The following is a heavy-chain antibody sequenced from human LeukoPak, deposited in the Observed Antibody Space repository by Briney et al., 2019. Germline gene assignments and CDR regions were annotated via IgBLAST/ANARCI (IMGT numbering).Heavy chain of an antibody. Sequence: GASVKASCKASGYTFTGYGISWARQAPGQGLEWMGWISAYNGNTNYAQKLQGRVTMTTDTSTSTAYMELRSLRSDDTAVYYCARGGGLYSGYDYYFDYWGQGTLVTVSS. D-gene: IGHD5-12*01. CDR3: ARGGGLYSGYDYYFDY. V-gene: IGHV1-18*01. CDR1: GYTFTGYG. J-gene: IGHJ4*02. CDR2: ISAYNGNT.